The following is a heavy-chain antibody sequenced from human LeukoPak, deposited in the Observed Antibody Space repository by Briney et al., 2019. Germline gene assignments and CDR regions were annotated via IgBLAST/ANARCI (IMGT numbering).Heavy chain of an antibody. J-gene: IGHJ4*02. V-gene: IGHV3-7*01. CDR3: SGRDSSRSPRAY. D-gene: IGHD2-2*01. CDR1: GFSFGRFW. CDR2: IKDDGSET. Sequence: GGSLRLSCAGSGFSFGRFWMNWVRQAPGKGLEWVAHIKDDGSETHYVDSLKGRFTVSRDNAKNLLFLQMNSLRADDTAVYYCSGRDSSRSPRAYWGQGTLVSVSS.